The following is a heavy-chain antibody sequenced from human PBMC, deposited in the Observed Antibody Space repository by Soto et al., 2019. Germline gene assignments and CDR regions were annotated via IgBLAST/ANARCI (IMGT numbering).Heavy chain of an antibody. D-gene: IGHD3-9*01. V-gene: IGHV4-30-4*01. CDR3: DREVASSSIFGLVTNTFDP. J-gene: IGHJ5*02. CDR1: GGSINSGDYY. Sequence: QVQLQESGPGLVKPSQTLSLTCTVSGGSINSGDYYWSWIRQIPGKGLEWIGYVYYSGRTYYNPSHKSRLSMTIDTSKKQFSLKLESLTAADTAVYHWDREVASSSIFGLVTNTFDPWGLGTLVTVSS. CDR2: VYYSGRT.